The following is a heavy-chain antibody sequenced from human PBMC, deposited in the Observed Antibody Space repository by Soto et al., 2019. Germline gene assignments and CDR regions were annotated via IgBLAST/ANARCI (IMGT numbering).Heavy chain of an antibody. CDR2: ISGYTGTT. D-gene: IGHD6-19*01. V-gene: IGHV3-23*01. J-gene: IGHJ4*02. CDR1: GYTSTNYA. CDR3: ARDLRTASGWYAPGY. Sequence: PGGSLRLSCTASGYTSTNYAMMWVRQAPGKGLEWLSSISGYTGTTFYADSVKGRFTLSRDTSRNTAYLQINSLRVEDTAVYYCARDLRTASGWYAPGYWGQGTLVTVSS.